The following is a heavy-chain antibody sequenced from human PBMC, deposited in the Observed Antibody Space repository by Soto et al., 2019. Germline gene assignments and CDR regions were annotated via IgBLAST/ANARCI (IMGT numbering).Heavy chain of an antibody. CDR1: GFSLANYP. CDR2: SSPRGDTI. CDR3: AKGPHTNVGWPYYFES. Sequence: TGGSLRLSCVASGFSLANYPVNWVRQTPGKGLEWISYSSPRGDTIYYADSVEGRFTISRDNARNSLSLHMSSLRDEDSALYYCAKGPHTNVGWPYYFESWGQGGPVTVSS. V-gene: IGHV3-48*02. D-gene: IGHD6-19*01. J-gene: IGHJ4*02.